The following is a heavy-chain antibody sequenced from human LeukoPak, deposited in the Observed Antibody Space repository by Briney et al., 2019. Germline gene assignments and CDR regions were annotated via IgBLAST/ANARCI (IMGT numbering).Heavy chain of an antibody. V-gene: IGHV1-18*04. D-gene: IGHD7-27*01. CDR1: GYTFTAYY. CDR2: ISAYNGNT. CDR3: ARGNTVSLPGDRRAWYYGMDV. Sequence: ASVKVSCKASGYTFTAYYMHWVRQAPGQGLEWMGWISAYNGNTNYAQKLQGRVTMTTDTSTSTAYMELRSLRSDDTAVYYCARGNTVSLPGDRRAWYYGMDVWGQGTTVTVSS. J-gene: IGHJ6*02.